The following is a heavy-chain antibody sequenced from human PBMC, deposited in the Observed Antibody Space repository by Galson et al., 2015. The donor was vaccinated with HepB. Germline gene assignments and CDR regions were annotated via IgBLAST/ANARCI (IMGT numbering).Heavy chain of an antibody. D-gene: IGHD6-13*01. V-gene: IGHV3-7*03. CDR3: AGGQSAAAGTPIFDY. Sequence: SLRLSCAASGFTFSSYWMSWVRQAPGKGLEWVANIKQDGSEKYYVDSVKGRFTISRDNAKNSLYLQMNSLRAEDTAVYYCAGGQSAAAGTPIFDYWGQGTLVTVSS. CDR1: GFTFSSYW. J-gene: IGHJ4*02. CDR2: IKQDGSEK.